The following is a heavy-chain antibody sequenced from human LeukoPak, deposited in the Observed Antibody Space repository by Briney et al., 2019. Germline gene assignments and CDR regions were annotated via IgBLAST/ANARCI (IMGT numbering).Heavy chain of an antibody. CDR1: GFTFSKAW. Sequence: GGSLRLSCAASGFTFSKAWMNWVRQAPGKGLEWVGRIRSKTDGETTDYAAPVKGRFSISRDDSKNTVYLQMNSLKTEDAAVYYCTTEKDYWGQGTMVTVSS. CDR3: TTEKDY. V-gene: IGHV3-15*07. CDR2: IRSKTDGETT. J-gene: IGHJ4*02.